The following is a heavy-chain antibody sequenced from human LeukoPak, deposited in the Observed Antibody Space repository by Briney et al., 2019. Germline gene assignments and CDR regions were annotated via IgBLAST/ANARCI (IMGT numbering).Heavy chain of an antibody. Sequence: PGGSLRLSCAASAFTFSNAWMASGRQVPGKGLEWLGRIKSKSAGGTTDYAAAVRGRFFISRDDSKDTLYVQMSSLKTEDIGIYSWTRVLRPYPGAGYRNWSDTWGQGTLVTVSS. CDR3: TRVLRPYPGAGYRNWSDT. CDR2: IKSKSAGGTT. CDR1: AFTFSNAW. V-gene: IGHV3-15*01. D-gene: IGHD3-9*01. J-gene: IGHJ5*01.